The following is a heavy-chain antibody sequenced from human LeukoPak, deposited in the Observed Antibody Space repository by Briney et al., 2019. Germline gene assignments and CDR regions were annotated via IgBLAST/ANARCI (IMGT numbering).Heavy chain of an antibody. J-gene: IGHJ3*02. V-gene: IGHV3-23*01. CDR3: ARQSCSSTSCSDDAFDI. CDR1: GFTFSSYA. Sequence: GGSLRLSCAASGFTFSSYAMSWVRQAPGKGLEWVSAISGSGGSTYYADSVKGRFTISRDNSKNTLYLQMNSLRAEDTAVYYCARQSCSSTSCSDDAFDIWGQGTMVTVSS. CDR2: ISGSGGST. D-gene: IGHD2-2*01.